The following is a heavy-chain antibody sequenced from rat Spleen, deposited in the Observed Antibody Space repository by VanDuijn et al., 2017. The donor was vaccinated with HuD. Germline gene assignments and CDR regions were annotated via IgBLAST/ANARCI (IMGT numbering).Heavy chain of an antibody. CDR1: GFSFSNYY. V-gene: IGHV5-25*01. D-gene: IGHD1-1*01. J-gene: IGHJ2*01. CDR2: ISTGGGST. CDR3: ARPPLIYYGYSPFDY. Sequence: EVQLVESGGGLVQPGRSLTLSCAASGFSFSNYYMAWVRQAPTKGLEWVASISTGGGSTYYRDSVKGRFTISRDDAKSTRYLQMDSLKSEDTDTYYCARPPLIYYGYSPFDYWGQGVMVTVSS.